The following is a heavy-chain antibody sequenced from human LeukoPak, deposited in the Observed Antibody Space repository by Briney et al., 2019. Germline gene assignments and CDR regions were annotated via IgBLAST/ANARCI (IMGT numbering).Heavy chain of an antibody. D-gene: IGHD1-26*01. Sequence: ASVKVSCKASGYTFTSYDINWVRQAPGQGLEWMGIINPSGGSTSYAQKFQGRVTVTRDMSTRTVYMELSDLRPEDTAVYYCARDYSGEWEQLTGWWFDPWGQGTLVIVSS. CDR2: INPSGGST. CDR1: GYTFTSYD. J-gene: IGHJ5*02. V-gene: IGHV1-46*01. CDR3: ARDYSGEWEQLTGWWFDP.